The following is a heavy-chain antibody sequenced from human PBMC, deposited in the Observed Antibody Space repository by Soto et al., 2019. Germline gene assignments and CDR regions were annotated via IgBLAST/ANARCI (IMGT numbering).Heavy chain of an antibody. CDR3: ARSVDVDRGRCLSFDYYYGMDV. Sequence: QVQLQESGPGLVKPSQTLSLTCTVSGGSISSGGYYWSWIRQPPGQGLEWIGYIYYSGSTYYNPSLKSRVTIPVDTCKHQFSLELSSVTASDTAVYYCARSVDVDRGRCLSFDYYYGMDVWGQGTTVTVSS. CDR1: GGSISSGGYY. V-gene: IGHV4-31*03. CDR2: IYYSGST. J-gene: IGHJ6*02. D-gene: IGHD3-16*01.